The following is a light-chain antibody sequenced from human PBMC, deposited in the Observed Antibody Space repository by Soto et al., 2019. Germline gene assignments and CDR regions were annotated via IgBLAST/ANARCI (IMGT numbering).Light chain of an antibody. CDR3: QQRSNWPWT. CDR2: AAS. V-gene: IGKV1-39*01. Sequence: DIQMTQSPSSLSASVGDRVTIACRASQSISSYLNWYQHKPGKAPKLLIYAASSLQSGVPSRFSGSGSGTDFTLTISSLEPEDFAVYYCQQRSNWPWTFGQGTKVDIK. J-gene: IGKJ1*01. CDR1: QSISSY.